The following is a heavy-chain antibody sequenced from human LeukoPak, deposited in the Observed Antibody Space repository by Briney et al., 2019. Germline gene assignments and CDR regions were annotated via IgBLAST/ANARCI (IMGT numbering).Heavy chain of an antibody. J-gene: IGHJ6*03. CDR2: MNPNSGNT. CDR3: ARTVRGVIRYYYYMDV. Sequence: ASVKVSCKASGGTFSSYDINWVRQATGQGLEWMGWMNPNSGNTGYAQKFQGRVTITRNTSISTAYMELSSLRSEDTAVYYCARTVRGVIRYYYYMDVWGKGTTVTVSS. D-gene: IGHD3-10*01. CDR1: GGTFSSYD. V-gene: IGHV1-8*03.